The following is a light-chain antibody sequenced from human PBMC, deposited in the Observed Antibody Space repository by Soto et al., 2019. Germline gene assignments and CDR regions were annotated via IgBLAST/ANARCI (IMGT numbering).Light chain of an antibody. CDR1: QSVSSSY. CDR2: GAS. Sequence: EIVLTQSPGTLSLSPGERATLSCRASQSVSSSYLAWYQQKPGQAPRLLIYGASSRATGIPDSFSGSGSGTDFTLTISSLEPEDYAVHYCQQFRSSPLFTFGPGTKVDVK. CDR3: QQFRSSPLFT. V-gene: IGKV3-20*01. J-gene: IGKJ3*01.